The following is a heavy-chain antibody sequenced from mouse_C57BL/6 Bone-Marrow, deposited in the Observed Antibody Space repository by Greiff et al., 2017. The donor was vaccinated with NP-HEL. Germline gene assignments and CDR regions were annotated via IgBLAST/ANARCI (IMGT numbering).Heavy chain of an antibody. CDR1: GYTFTDYN. CDR2: INPNNGGT. CDR3: ARSYDYDLYYFDY. J-gene: IGHJ2*01. Sequence: VQLKQSGPELVKPGASVKMSCKASGYTFTDYNMHWVKQSHGKSLEWIGYINPNNGGTSYNQKFKGKATLTVNKSSSTAHMELRSLTSEDSAVYYCARSYDYDLYYFDYWGQGTTLTVSS. D-gene: IGHD2-4*01. V-gene: IGHV1-22*01.